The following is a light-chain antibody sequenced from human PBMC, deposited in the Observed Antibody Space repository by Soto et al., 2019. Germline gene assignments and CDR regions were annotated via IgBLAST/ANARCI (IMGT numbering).Light chain of an antibody. CDR2: GAS. CDR3: QHYGISPPWT. J-gene: IGKJ1*01. V-gene: IGKV3-20*01. CDR1: QTFGSSY. Sequence: DIVLTQSPATLSLSPGDRATLSCRASQTFGSSYLAWYQQKPGQAPRLFIYGASSRATGVPDRFSGSGSGTDFTLTISRLEPEDVAVYYCQHYGISPPWTFGQGTKV.